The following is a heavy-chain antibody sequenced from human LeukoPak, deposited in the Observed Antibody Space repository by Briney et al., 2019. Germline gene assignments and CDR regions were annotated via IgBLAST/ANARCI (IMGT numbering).Heavy chain of an antibody. CDR1: GFTFDSYA. Sequence: PGGSLRLSCAASGFTFDSYAMSWVRQAPGKGLEWVSAVSRFGGTTYYADSSKGRFTISRNNSNNTVYLQMNSLRLRDTALFYFLKHEGGRWSNNRCAPGGRGTLFTVS. CDR3: LKHEGGRWSNNRCAP. D-gene: IGHD2-15*01. CDR2: VSRFGGTT. V-gene: IGHV3-23*01. J-gene: IGHJ5*02.